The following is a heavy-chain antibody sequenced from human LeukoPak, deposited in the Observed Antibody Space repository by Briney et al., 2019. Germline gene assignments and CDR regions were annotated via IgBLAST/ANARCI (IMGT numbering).Heavy chain of an antibody. CDR2: INHSGST. Sequence: SETLSLTCAVYGGSFSGYYWSWLRQPPGKGLEWIGGINHSGSTNYNPSLKSRVTISVDTSKNQFSLTLSSVTAADTAVYYCARYRIAAAGKESFDYWGQGTLVTVSS. CDR1: GGSFSGYY. J-gene: IGHJ4*02. V-gene: IGHV4-34*01. D-gene: IGHD6-13*01. CDR3: ARYRIAAAGKESFDY.